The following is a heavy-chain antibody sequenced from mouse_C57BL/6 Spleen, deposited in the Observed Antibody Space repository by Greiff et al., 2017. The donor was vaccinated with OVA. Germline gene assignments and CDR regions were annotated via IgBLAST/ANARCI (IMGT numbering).Heavy chain of an antibody. Sequence: VQLQESGTELVKPGASVKLSCKASGYTFTSYWMHWVKQRPGQGLEWIGNINPSNGGTNYNEKFKSKATLTVDKSSSTAYMQLSSLTSEDSAVYYCARGGYYYGSSYVEGYWGQGTTLTVSS. D-gene: IGHD1-1*01. CDR2: INPSNGGT. CDR1: GYTFTSYW. CDR3: ARGGYYYGSSYVEGY. V-gene: IGHV1-53*01. J-gene: IGHJ2*01.